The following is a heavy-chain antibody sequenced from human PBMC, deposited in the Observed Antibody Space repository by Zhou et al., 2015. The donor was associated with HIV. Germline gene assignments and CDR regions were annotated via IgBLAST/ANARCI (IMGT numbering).Heavy chain of an antibody. CDR2: ISTYNINA. J-gene: IGHJ5*02. V-gene: IGHV1-69*05. CDR1: GGTFSSYA. Sequence: QVQLVQSGAEVKKPGSSVKVSCKASGGTFSSYAISWVRQAPGQGLEWMGGISTYNINAVYAQKFQGRITMSTDISTTTAYMELRSLRSDDTAVYYCARRGNYFDSGNYRYWFDPWGQGTLVTVSS. CDR3: ARRGNYFDSGNYRYWFDP. D-gene: IGHD3-10*01.